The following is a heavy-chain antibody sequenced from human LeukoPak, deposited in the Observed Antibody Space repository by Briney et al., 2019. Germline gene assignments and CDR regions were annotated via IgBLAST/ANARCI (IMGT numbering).Heavy chain of an antibody. CDR2: ISSSSSYI. CDR3: VTLAHIVVVPAATYNWFDP. D-gene: IGHD2-2*01. J-gene: IGHJ5*02. Sequence: GGSLRLSCAASGFTFSSYSMNWVRQAPGKGLEWVSSISSSSSYIYYADSVKGRFTISRDNAKNSLYLQMNSLRAEDTAVYYCVTLAHIVVVPAATYNWFDPWGQGTLVTVSS. CDR1: GFTFSSYS. V-gene: IGHV3-21*01.